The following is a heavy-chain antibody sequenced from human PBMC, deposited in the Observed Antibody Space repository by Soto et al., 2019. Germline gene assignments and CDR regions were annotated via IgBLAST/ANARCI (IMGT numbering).Heavy chain of an antibody. V-gene: IGHV1-69*13. J-gene: IGHJ4*02. CDR1: GGTFGSYA. D-gene: IGHD2-21*02. CDR2: IIPIFGTA. CDR3: ASGPIVVVTAIQFDY. Sequence: SVKVSCKASGGTFGSYAISWVRQAPGQGLEWMGGIIPIFGTANYAQKFQGRVTITADESASTAYMELSSLRSEDTAVYYCASGPIVVVTAIQFDYWAQGTLVTVSS.